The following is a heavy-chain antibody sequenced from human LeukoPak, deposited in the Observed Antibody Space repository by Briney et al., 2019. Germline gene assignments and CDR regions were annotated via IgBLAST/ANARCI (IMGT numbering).Heavy chain of an antibody. J-gene: IGHJ3*02. Sequence: GGSLRLSCAASGFTFSSYSMNWVRQAPGKGLEWVSSISSSSSYIYYADSVKGRFTISRDNAKNSLYLQMNSLRAEDTAVYYCASHRDQLLWDGAFDIWGQGTMVTVSS. D-gene: IGHD2-2*01. CDR2: ISSSSSYI. V-gene: IGHV3-21*01. CDR3: ASHRDQLLWDGAFDI. CDR1: GFTFSSYS.